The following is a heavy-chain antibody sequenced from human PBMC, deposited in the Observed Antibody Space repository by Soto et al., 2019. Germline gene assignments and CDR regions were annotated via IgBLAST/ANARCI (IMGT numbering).Heavy chain of an antibody. V-gene: IGHV4-30-4*01. CDR3: AWADDYINTLDS. J-gene: IGHJ4*02. D-gene: IGHD4-4*01. Sequence: SETLSLTCTVSGGSISSGDYYWSWIRQPPGRGLVWIGYIYHSGSTYHNPSLKSRVSISVATSRNQFSLTVSSVTVSDTARYSCAWADDYINTLDSWGQGALVTVSS. CDR1: GGSISSGDYY. CDR2: IYHSGST.